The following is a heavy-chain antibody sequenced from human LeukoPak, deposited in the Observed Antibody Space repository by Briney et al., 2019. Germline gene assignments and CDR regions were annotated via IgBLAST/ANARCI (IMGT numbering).Heavy chain of an antibody. V-gene: IGHV4-31*03. CDR1: GGSISSGGYY. J-gene: IGHJ4*02. Sequence: SETLSLTCTVSGGSISSGGYYWSWIRQHPGKGLEWIGYIYYSGSTYYNPSLKSRVTISVDKSKNQFSLKLSSVTAADTAVYYCARAPDDLGHFDYWGQGTLVTVSS. D-gene: IGHD3-10*01. CDR2: IYYSGST. CDR3: ARAPDDLGHFDY.